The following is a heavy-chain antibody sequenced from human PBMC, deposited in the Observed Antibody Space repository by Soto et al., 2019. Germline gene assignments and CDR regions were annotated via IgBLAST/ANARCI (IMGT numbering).Heavy chain of an antibody. V-gene: IGHV1-69*13. D-gene: IGHD6-13*01. J-gene: IGHJ6*02. CDR2: IIPIFGTA. CDR1: GGTFSSYA. CDR3: ASIAAAKLPYYYYGMDV. Sequence: GASVKVSCKASGGTFSSYAISWVRQAPGQGLEWMGGIIPIFGTANYAQKLQGRVTIPADESTSTAYMELSSLRSEDTAVYYCASIAAAKLPYYYYGMDVWGQGTTVTVSS.